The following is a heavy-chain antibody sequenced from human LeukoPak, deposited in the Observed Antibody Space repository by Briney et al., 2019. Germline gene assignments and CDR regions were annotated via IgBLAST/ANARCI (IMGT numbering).Heavy chain of an antibody. CDR3: ARDPSEYSSGWSPRDY. Sequence: ASVKVSCKASGYTFTSYYMHWVRQAPGQGLEWMGIINPSGGSTSYAQKFQGRVTMTRDTSISTAYMELSRLRSDDTAVYYCARDPSEYSSGWSPRDYWGQGTLVTVSS. CDR1: GYTFTSYY. D-gene: IGHD6-19*01. CDR2: INPSGGST. J-gene: IGHJ4*02. V-gene: IGHV1-46*01.